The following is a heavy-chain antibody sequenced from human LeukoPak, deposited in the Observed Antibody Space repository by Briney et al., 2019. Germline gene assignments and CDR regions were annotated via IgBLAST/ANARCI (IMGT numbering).Heavy chain of an antibody. D-gene: IGHD6-13*01. V-gene: IGHV1-2*02. CDR2: INPSSGAT. CDR1: GYTFTASY. Sequence: ASVKVSCKASGYTFTASYIHWVRQAPGQGLEWMGWINPSSGATNSAQKFLGRVTMTRDTSMSTVYMELSRLTSDDTAVYYCARAGVAAAGDFDYWGQGTLVTVSS. CDR3: ARAGVAAAGDFDY. J-gene: IGHJ4*02.